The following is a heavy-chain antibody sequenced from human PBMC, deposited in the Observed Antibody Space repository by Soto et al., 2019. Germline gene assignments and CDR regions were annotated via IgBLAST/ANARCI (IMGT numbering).Heavy chain of an antibody. Sequence: ASVNVSCKASGYTFSSYAMHWVRQAPGQRLEWMGWINAGYGNTKSSQKFRDRVTISRDTSASTAYMELTSLRSEDTAVYYCARDTGDGTFDFWGQGTLVTVSS. V-gene: IGHV1-3*01. CDR2: INAGYGNT. CDR3: ARDTGDGTFDF. J-gene: IGHJ4*02. D-gene: IGHD7-27*01. CDR1: GYTFSSYA.